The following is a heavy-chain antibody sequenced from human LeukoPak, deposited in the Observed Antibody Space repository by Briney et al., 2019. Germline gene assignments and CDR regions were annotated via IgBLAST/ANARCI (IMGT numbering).Heavy chain of an antibody. CDR2: IIPTFGTT. CDR3: ASPRGYNYGSFDY. J-gene: IGHJ4*02. V-gene: IGHV1-69*05. CDR1: GGTLSTYA. Sequence: SVKVSCKASGGTLSTYAISWVRQAPGQGLEWMGRIIPTFGTTNYAQKFQGRVTITTDESTSTAYMELSSLRSEDTAVYYCASPRGYNYGSFDYWGQGTLVTVSS. D-gene: IGHD5-18*01.